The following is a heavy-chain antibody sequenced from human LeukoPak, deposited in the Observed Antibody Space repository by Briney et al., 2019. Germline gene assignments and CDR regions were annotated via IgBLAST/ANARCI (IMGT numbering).Heavy chain of an antibody. CDR1: GFTFSSYV. CDR2: ITSSGSTT. V-gene: IGHV3-23*01. CDR3: ARGSNWGSGYYFDF. Sequence: GGSLRLSCAASGFTFSSYVMGWVRQAPGKGLEWVSSITSSGSTTYYADSVKGRFTISRDNSENTLYLQMSSLRADETALYYCARGSNWGSGYYFDFWGQGALVTVSS. J-gene: IGHJ4*02. D-gene: IGHD7-27*01.